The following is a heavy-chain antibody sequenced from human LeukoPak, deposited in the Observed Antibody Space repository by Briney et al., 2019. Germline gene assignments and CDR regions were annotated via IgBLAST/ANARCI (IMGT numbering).Heavy chain of an antibody. CDR1: GFTFSSYS. D-gene: IGHD3-22*01. Sequence: GGSLRLSCAASGFTFSSYSMNWVRQAPGKGLEWVSSISSSSSYIYYADSVKGRFTISRDNAKNSLYLQINSLRAEDTAVYYCARQPRVYDSFPLNWYFDLWGRGTLVTVSS. CDR2: ISSSSSYI. CDR3: ARQPRVYDSFPLNWYFDL. J-gene: IGHJ2*01. V-gene: IGHV3-21*01.